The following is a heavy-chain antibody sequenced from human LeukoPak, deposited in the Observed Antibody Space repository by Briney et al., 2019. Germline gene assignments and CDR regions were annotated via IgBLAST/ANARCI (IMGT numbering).Heavy chain of an antibody. CDR2: IYYSGST. Sequence: SQTLSLTCTVSGGSISSGGYYWSWIRQHPGKGLEWIGYIYYSGSTYYNPSLKSRVTISVDTSKNQFTLKLSSVTAADTAVYYCARCSGGSCYRAFDIWGQGTMVTVSS. J-gene: IGHJ3*02. V-gene: IGHV4-31*03. D-gene: IGHD2-15*01. CDR3: ARCSGGSCYRAFDI. CDR1: GGSISSGGYY.